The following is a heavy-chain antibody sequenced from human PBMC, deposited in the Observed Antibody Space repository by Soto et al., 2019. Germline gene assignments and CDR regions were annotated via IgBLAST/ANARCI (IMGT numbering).Heavy chain of an antibody. V-gene: IGHV1-2*02. CDR2: ITPNSGDT. J-gene: IGHJ5*02. D-gene: IGHD1-1*01. CDR1: GYSFTDHY. Sequence: ASVKVSCKASGYSFTDHYIHWVRQAPGQGLEWMGWITPNSGDTKYAQKFQGRVTMTRDTSISTAYMELTRLTSDDTAVYYCAGDSTQHWSSVENWFDPWGQGTLVTVSS. CDR3: AGDSTQHWSSVENWFDP.